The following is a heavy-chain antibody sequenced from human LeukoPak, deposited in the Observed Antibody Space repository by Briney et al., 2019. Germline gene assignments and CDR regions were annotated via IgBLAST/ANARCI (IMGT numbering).Heavy chain of an antibody. J-gene: IGHJ4*02. D-gene: IGHD2-2*01. CDR1: GFTFSSYN. CDR2: ISYSSRAR. CDR3: ARAYCSSTSCFG. Sequence: PGGSLRLSCAASGFTFSSYNMNWVRQAPGKGLEWVSSISYSSRARYYADSVKGRLTISRDNFKDSLYLQMDSLRAEDTAVYYCARAYCSSTSCFGWGQGTLVTVSS. V-gene: IGHV3-48*01.